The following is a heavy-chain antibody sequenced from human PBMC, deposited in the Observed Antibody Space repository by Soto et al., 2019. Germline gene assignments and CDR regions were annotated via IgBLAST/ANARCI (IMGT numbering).Heavy chain of an antibody. D-gene: IGHD2-21*01. V-gene: IGHV4-31*03. J-gene: IGHJ6*02. CDR2: IYYSGST. CDR3: ARDSGDTTDYYYYYGMDV. Sequence: SETLSLTCTVSGGSISSGGYYWSWIRQHPGKGLEWIGYIYYSGSTHYNPSLKSRVTISVDTSKNQFSLKLSSVTAADTAVYYCARDSGDTTDYYYYYGMDVWGQGTTVTVSS. CDR1: GGSISSGGYY.